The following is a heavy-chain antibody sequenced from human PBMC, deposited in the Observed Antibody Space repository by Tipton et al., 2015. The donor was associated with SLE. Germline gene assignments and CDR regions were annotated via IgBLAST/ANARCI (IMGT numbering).Heavy chain of an antibody. CDR1: GYGFTSYF. CDR3: ARAQGGAWSDFDF. V-gene: IGHV1-18*01. Sequence: QVQLVQSGGEVKKSGASMKVSCKASGYGFTSYFINWVRQAPGQGLEWMGWINVFNGDTNYAQELQGRVTMTTDTSTNTAYMELRSLRSDDTAMHYCARAQGGAWSDFDFWGQGTLVTVSS. J-gene: IGHJ4*02. D-gene: IGHD2-8*02. CDR2: INVFNGDT.